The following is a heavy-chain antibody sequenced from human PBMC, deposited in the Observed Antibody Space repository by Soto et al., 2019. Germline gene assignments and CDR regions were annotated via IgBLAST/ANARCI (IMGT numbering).Heavy chain of an antibody. CDR1: GFTFSSYA. CDR3: AKARPDIVVVVAAYYMDV. D-gene: IGHD2-15*01. Sequence: GGSLRLSCAASGFTFSSYAMSWVRQAPGKGLEWVSAISGSGGSTYYADSVKGRFTISRDNSKNTLYLQMNSLRAEDTAVYYCAKARPDIVVVVAAYYMDVWGKGTTVTVSS. CDR2: ISGSGGST. J-gene: IGHJ6*03. V-gene: IGHV3-23*01.